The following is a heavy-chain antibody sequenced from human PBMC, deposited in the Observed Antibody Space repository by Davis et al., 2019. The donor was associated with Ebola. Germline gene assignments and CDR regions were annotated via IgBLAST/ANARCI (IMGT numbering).Heavy chain of an antibody. D-gene: IGHD3-3*01. CDR1: GFTFSDYY. J-gene: IGHJ6*02. CDR2: ISSSSSYT. Sequence: GESLKISCAAPGFTFSDYYMSWIRQAPGKGLEWVSYISSSSSYTNYADSVKGRFTISRDNAKNSLYLQMNSLRAEDTAVYYCASPFWSGYLFGMDVWGQGTTVTVSS. V-gene: IGHV3-11*06. CDR3: ASPFWSGYLFGMDV.